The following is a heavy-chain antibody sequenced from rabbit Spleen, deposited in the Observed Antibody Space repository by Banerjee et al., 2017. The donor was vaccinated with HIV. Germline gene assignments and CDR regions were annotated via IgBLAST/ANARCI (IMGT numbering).Heavy chain of an antibody. J-gene: IGHJ6*01. Sequence: QSLEESGGDLVKPGASLTLTCKASGVSFSGSSYMCWVRQAPGKGLEWIACIEGGSSGFTYFASWAKGRFTISKTSSTTVTLQMTSLTAADTATYFCARDTGTSFSTYGMDLWGQGTLVTVS. CDR2: IEGGSSGFT. V-gene: IGHV1S40*01. D-gene: IGHD7-1*01. CDR3: ARDTGTSFSTYGMDL. CDR1: GVSFSGSSY.